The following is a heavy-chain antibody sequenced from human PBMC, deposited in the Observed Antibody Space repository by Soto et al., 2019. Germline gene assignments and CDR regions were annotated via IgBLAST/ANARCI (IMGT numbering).Heavy chain of an antibody. V-gene: IGHV2-5*02. CDR2: IYWDDDK. J-gene: IGHJ6*02. CDR3: ANLGRGALYYDFWSADDTRDCCYYYGMDV. CDR1: GFPLSTSGVG. D-gene: IGHD3-3*01. Sequence: SGPTLVNPTQTLTLTCTFSGFPLSTSGVGVGWIRQPPVKALEWLALIYWDDDKRYSPSLKSRLTITKDTSKNQVVLTMTNMGTVDTATYYCANLGRGALYYDFWSADDTRDCCYYYGMDVWGQGTTVTVSS.